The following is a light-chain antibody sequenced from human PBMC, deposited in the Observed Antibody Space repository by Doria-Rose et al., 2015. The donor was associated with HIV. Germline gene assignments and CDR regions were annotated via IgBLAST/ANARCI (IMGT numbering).Light chain of an antibody. J-gene: IGLJ2*01. Sequence: QSVLTQPASVSGSPGQSITISCTGTSSDVGYYKYVSWYQQHPGKAPKLIISDVTKRPSGVSDRFSGSKSGNTASLTISGLQAEDEAEYFCSSYTSGTSFVFGGGTKLTV. CDR2: DVT. CDR1: SSDVGYYKY. V-gene: IGLV2-14*03. CDR3: SSYTSGTSFV.